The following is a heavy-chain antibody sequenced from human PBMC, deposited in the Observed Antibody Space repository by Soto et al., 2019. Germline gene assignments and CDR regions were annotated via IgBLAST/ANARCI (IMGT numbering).Heavy chain of an antibody. V-gene: IGHV3-23*01. J-gene: IGHJ4*02. CDR2: ISGSGGST. D-gene: IGHD1-7*01. Sequence: GGSLRLSCAASGFTFSSYAMSWVRQAPGKGLEWVSAISGSGGSTYYADSVKGRFTISRDNSKNTLHLQMNSLRVEDTAVYYCARDRDWNYAGNFDYWGQGTLVTVSS. CDR1: GFTFSSYA. CDR3: ARDRDWNYAGNFDY.